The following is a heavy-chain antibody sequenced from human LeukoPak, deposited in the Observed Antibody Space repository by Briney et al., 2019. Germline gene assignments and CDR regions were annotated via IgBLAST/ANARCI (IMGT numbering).Heavy chain of an antibody. CDR3: ERDQENSSSWYVSWFDP. CDR2: IYHSGST. D-gene: IGHD6-13*01. V-gene: IGHV4-38-2*02. Sequence: SETLSLTCTVSGYSISSGYYWGWIRQPPGKGLEWIGSIYHSGSTYYNPSLKSRVTISVDTSKNQFSLKLSSVTAADTAVYYCERDQENSSSWYVSWFDPWGQGTLVTVSS. CDR1: GYSISSGYY. J-gene: IGHJ5*02.